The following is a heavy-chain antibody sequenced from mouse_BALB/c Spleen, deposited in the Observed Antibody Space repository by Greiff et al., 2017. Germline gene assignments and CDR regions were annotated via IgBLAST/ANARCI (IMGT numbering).Heavy chain of an antibody. CDR3: ARDRRYDGFDY. D-gene: IGHD2-14*01. V-gene: IGHV5-17*02. CDR1: GFTFSSFG. CDR2: ISSGSSTI. Sequence: DVMLVESGGGLVQPGGSRKLSCAASGFTFSSFGMHWVRQAPEKGLEWVAYISSGSSTIYYADTVKGRFTISRDNPKNTLFLQMTSLRSEDTAMYYCARDRRYDGFDYWGQGTTLTVSS. J-gene: IGHJ2*01.